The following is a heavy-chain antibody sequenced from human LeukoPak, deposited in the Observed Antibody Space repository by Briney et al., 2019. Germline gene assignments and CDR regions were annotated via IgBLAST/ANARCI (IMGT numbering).Heavy chain of an antibody. V-gene: IGHV3-21*01. D-gene: IGHD4-17*01. J-gene: IGHJ4*02. CDR3: AKDYGDYVSSAFDI. CDR1: GFTFSSYS. Sequence: GGSLRLSCAASGFTFSSYSMNWVRQAPGKGLEWVSSISSSSSYIYYVDSVKGRFTISRDNAKNSLYLQMNSLRAEDTAVYYCAKDYGDYVSSAFDIWGQGTLVTVSS. CDR2: ISSSSSYI.